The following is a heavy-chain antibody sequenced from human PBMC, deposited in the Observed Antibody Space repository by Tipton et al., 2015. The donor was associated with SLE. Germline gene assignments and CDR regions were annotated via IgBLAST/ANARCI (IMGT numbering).Heavy chain of an antibody. CDR2: IDYNGDT. V-gene: IGHV4-59*01. D-gene: IGHD2-21*02. J-gene: IGHJ5*02. Sequence: LRLSCAVSGASFSDYFWTWIRQSPGKGLEWIGQIDYNGDTNYNPSLKSRVTISSDTSQNQFSLKVTSVTADDTADYYCARDAGFDCVAWGQGTLVSVSS. CDR3: ARDAGFDCVA. CDR1: GASFSDYF.